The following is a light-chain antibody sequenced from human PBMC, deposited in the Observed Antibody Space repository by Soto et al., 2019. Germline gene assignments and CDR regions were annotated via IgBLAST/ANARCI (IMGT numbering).Light chain of an antibody. Sequence: DSQITQPPSPLSAFVEDRGTTISGPIQGMRRSLGWYQQIQGKAPKRLTYAASKLQSGAPSRFSGSGSGTEFTLTSSRLQPEDSATYYCLYHNSYPLPFGGGTKVEIK. J-gene: IGKJ4*01. CDR1: QGMRRS. CDR3: LYHNSYPLP. CDR2: AAS. V-gene: IGKV1-17*01.